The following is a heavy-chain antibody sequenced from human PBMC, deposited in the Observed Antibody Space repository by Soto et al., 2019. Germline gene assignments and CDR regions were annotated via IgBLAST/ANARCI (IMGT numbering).Heavy chain of an antibody. CDR2: ISAYNGNT. Sequence: QVQLVQSGAEVKKPGASVKVSCKASGYTFTSYGISWVRQAPGQGLEWMGWISAYNGNTNYAQKLQGRVTMTTDTSTSTAYMELRSLRSDDTAVYYCARDSGITVVRGVIIPDYYYYYGMDVWGQGTTVTVSS. D-gene: IGHD3-10*01. V-gene: IGHV1-18*01. CDR3: ARDSGITVVRGVIIPDYYYYYGMDV. J-gene: IGHJ6*02. CDR1: GYTFTSYG.